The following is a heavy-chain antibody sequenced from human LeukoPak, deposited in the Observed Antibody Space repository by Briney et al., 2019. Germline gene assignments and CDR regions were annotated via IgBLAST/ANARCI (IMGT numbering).Heavy chain of an antibody. J-gene: IGHJ4*02. V-gene: IGHV4-39*07. CDR2: IYYSGST. D-gene: IGHD6-19*01. CDR1: AGSISSSSYY. CDR3: AGERGEEYSSGWYKRNYFDN. Sequence: SETLSLTCTVSAGSISSSSYYWGWIRQPPGKGLEWIGSIYYSGSTYYNPSLESRVAISADMSKNQFSLKLTSVTGADTAVYYCAGERGEEYSSGWYKRNYFDNWGQGIRVTVSS.